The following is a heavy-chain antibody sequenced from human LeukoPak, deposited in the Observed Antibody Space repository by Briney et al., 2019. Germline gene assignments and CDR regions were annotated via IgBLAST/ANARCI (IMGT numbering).Heavy chain of an antibody. D-gene: IGHD6-13*01. V-gene: IGHV3-11*05. J-gene: IGHJ6*02. CDR3: ARGSAAAGVYYYYGMDV. CDR2: ISSSSSYT. Sequence: GSLRLSCAASGFTFSDYYMSWIRQAPGKGLEWVSYISSSSSYTNYADSVKGRFTISRDNAKNSLYLQMNSLRAEDTAVYYCARGSAAAGVYYYYGMDVWGQGTTATVSS. CDR1: GFTFSDYY.